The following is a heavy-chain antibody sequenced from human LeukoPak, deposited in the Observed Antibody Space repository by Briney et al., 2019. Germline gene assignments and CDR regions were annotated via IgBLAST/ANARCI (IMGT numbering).Heavy chain of an antibody. Sequence: GGSLRLSCAASGFTFSSYAMSWFRQAPGKGLEWVGFIGSKAYGGTTEYAASVKGRLIISRDDSKSIAYLQMNSLKTEDTAVYYCTRANFWSGYYILDYWGQGTLVTVSS. J-gene: IGHJ4*02. CDR2: IGSKAYGGTT. CDR1: GFTFSSYA. V-gene: IGHV3-49*03. D-gene: IGHD3-3*01. CDR3: TRANFWSGYYILDY.